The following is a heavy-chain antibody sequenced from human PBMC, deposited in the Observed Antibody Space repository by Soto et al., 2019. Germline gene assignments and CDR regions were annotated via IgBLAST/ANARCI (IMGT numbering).Heavy chain of an antibody. V-gene: IGHV6-1*01. CDR1: GDSVSRNGAP. CDR2: TYYRSKGYN. J-gene: IGHJ2*01. D-gene: IGHD2-21*02. CDR3: VRDGVTAGWYLDV. Sequence: QVLLQPSGPGLVKPSQTLSLTCAISGDSVSRNGAPWNWIRQSPSRGLEWLGRTYYRSKGYNEYAESVKSRRTVNPDTSKNQYSRHVNTVTPEDTAVDYCVRDGVTAGWYLDVWGRGTQVTVSS.